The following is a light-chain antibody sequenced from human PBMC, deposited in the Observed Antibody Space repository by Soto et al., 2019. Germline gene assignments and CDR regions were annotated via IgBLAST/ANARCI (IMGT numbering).Light chain of an antibody. CDR1: QSISSW. J-gene: IGKJ1*01. CDR3: QQYNSSPT. V-gene: IGKV1-5*03. Sequence: DIQMTQSPSTLSASVGDRVTITCRASQSISSWLAWYQQKPGKAPKLLIYKASSLESGVPSRFSGRRSGTEFTLTISSLQPDDLATYYCQQYNSSPTFGQGTKVEIK. CDR2: KAS.